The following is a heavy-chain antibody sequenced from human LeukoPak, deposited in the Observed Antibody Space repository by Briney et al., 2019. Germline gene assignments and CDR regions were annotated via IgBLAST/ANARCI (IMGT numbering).Heavy chain of an antibody. CDR1: EFTFDSYA. CDR3: AKTSVSSGWPELFDF. CDR2: ISGSGANT. J-gene: IGHJ4*02. V-gene: IGHV3-23*01. D-gene: IGHD6-19*01. Sequence: SGGSLRLSCAASEFTFDSYAMYSVRQAPGKGLEWVSAISGSGANTYYANSVKGRFTISRDNSKSTLFLQMDSLRAEDTAIYYCAKTSVSSGWPELFDFWGQGTLVTVSS.